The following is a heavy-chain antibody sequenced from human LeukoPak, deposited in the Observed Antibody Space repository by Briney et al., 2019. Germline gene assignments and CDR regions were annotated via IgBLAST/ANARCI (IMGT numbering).Heavy chain of an antibody. V-gene: IGHV4-39*01. CDR2: IYYSGST. CDR1: GGSISSSSYY. J-gene: IGHJ4*02. Sequence: SETLSLTCTVSGGSISSSSYYWGWIRQPPGKGLEWIGSIYYSGSTYYNPSLKSRATISVDTSKNQFSLKLSSVTAADTAVYYCARQRYSSGWYVFDYWGQGTLVTVSS. D-gene: IGHD6-19*01. CDR3: ARQRYSSGWYVFDY.